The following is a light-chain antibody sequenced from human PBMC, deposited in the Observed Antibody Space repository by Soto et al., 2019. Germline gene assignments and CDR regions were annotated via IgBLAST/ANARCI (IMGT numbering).Light chain of an antibody. CDR2: GAS. V-gene: IGKV4-1*01. J-gene: IGKJ1*01. CDR3: QQYNSYPWT. CDR1: QRVFCQSDSSNY. Sequence: IVMTPSPDSLAVSLGARSTINCKSSQRVFCQSDSSNYLAWYQQKPGKAPKLLIYGASSIASGIPARFSGSGSGTEFTLTISSLQPDDFATYYCQQYNSYPWTFGQGTKVDNK.